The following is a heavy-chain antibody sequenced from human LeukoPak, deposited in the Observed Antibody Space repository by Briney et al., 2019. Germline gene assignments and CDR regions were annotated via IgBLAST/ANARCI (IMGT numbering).Heavy chain of an antibody. D-gene: IGHD6-19*01. CDR3: SKSAVAGTHYYYYDMDV. V-gene: IGHV3-30*18. CDR2: ISYDGSDE. CDR1: GFNFGSYG. J-gene: IGHJ6*02. Sequence: GGSLRLSCAASGFNFGSYGMHWVRQPPGKGLEWVAVISYDGSDEYYADSVKGRFTISRDSSRNTLYLRMDSLRPEDTAMYYCSKSAVAGTHYYYYDMDVWGQGTTVTVSS.